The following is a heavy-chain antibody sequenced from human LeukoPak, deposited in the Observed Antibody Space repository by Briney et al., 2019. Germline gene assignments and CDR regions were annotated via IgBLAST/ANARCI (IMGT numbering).Heavy chain of an antibody. CDR2: INHSGST. J-gene: IGHJ4*02. Sequence: SETLSLTCAVYGGSFSGYYWSWIRQPPGKGLEWIGEINHSGSTNYNPSLKSRVTISVDTSKNQFSLKLSSVTAADTAVYYCARRSSSWTRGFDYWGQGTLVTVSS. CDR1: GGSFSGYY. D-gene: IGHD6-13*01. V-gene: IGHV4-34*01. CDR3: ARRSSSWTRGFDY.